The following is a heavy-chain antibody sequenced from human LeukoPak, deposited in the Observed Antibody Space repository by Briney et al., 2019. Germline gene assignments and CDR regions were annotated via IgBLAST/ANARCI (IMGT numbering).Heavy chain of an antibody. V-gene: IGHV3-21*01. CDR3: ARGPYTDY. CDR2: ISGGSSFT. J-gene: IGHJ4*02. CDR1: GFSFSSFS. D-gene: IGHD4-11*01. Sequence: GGSLRLSCAASGFSFSSFSMNWVRQAPGKGLEWVSYISGGSSFTYYVDSVKGRFTISRDNAKNSLSLQMNSLRAEDTAVYYCARGPYTDYWGQGTLVTVSS.